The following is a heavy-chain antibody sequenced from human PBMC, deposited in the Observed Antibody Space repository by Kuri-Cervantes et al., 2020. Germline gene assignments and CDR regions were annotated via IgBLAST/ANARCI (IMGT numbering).Heavy chain of an antibody. Sequence: GGSLRLSCAASGFTFSDYYMSWVRQAPGKGLEWVSAISGSGGSTYYADSVKGRFTISRDNSKNTLYLQMNSLRAEDTAVYYCAKRDSVVVTARDAFDIWGQGTMVTVSS. V-gene: IGHV3-23*01. CDR3: AKRDSVVVTARDAFDI. J-gene: IGHJ3*02. CDR2: ISGSGGST. CDR1: GFTFSDYY. D-gene: IGHD2-21*02.